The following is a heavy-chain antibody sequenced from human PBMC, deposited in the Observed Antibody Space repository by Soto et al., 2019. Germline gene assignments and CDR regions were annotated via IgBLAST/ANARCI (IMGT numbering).Heavy chain of an antibody. J-gene: IGHJ4*02. CDR2: IYYSGST. CDR3: ARESNILTGYYMTPSYYFDY. CDR1: GGSISSYY. D-gene: IGHD3-9*01. Sequence: SETLSLTCTVSGGSISSYYWSWIRQPPGKGLEWIGYIYYSGSTNYNPSLKSRVTISVDTSKNQFSLKLSSVTAADTAVYYCARESNILTGYYMTPSYYFDYWGQGTLVTVSS. V-gene: IGHV4-59*01.